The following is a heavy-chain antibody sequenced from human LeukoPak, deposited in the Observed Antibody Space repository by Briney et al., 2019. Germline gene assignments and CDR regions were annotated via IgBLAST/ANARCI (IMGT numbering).Heavy chain of an antibody. CDR3: ARDTMVRGVIVPFDY. CDR1: GGSISSGGYY. J-gene: IGHJ4*02. D-gene: IGHD3-10*01. Sequence: PSETLSLTCTVSGGSISSGGYYWSWIRQHPGKGLEWIGYIYYSGSTYYNPSLKSRVTISVDTSKNQFSLKLSSVTAADTAVYYCARDTMVRGVIVPFDYWGQGTLVTVSS. CDR2: IYYSGST. V-gene: IGHV4-31*03.